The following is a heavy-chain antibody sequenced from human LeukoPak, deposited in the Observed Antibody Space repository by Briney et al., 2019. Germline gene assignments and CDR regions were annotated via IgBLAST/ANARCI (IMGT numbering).Heavy chain of an antibody. CDR1: GGSISSYY. J-gene: IGHJ4*02. V-gene: IGHV4-59*01. CDR3: ARGGIAARLVDY. D-gene: IGHD6-6*01. Sequence: SETLSLTCTVSGGSISSYYWSWIRQPPGKGLEWIGYIYYSGSTNYNPSLKSRVTISVDTSKNQFSLKLSSVTAADTAVYYCARGGIAARLVDYWGQGTPVTVSS. CDR2: IYYSGST.